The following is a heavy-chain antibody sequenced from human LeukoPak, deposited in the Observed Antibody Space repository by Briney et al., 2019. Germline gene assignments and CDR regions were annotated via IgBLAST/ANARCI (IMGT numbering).Heavy chain of an antibody. Sequence: EASVNVSCKASGYTFTSYDINWVRQATGQGLEWMGWMNSYSGNTGYAQKFQGRVTMTRNTSISTAYMELSSLRSEDTAVYYCARGGSGYCSSTSCHNWFDPWGQGTLVTVSS. CDR2: MNSYSGNT. CDR1: GYTFTSYD. J-gene: IGHJ5*02. V-gene: IGHV1-8*01. D-gene: IGHD2-2*03. CDR3: ARGGSGYCSSTSCHNWFDP.